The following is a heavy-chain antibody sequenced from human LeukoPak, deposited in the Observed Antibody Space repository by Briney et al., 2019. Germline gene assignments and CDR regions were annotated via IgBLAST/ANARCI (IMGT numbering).Heavy chain of an antibody. Sequence: GGSLRLSCAASGFTFSSYAMHWVRQAPGKGLEWVAVISYDGSNKYYADTVKGRFTISRDTSKNTLYLQMNSLRAEDTAVYYCARDGHSSGWPSHFDYWGQGTLVTVSS. CDR2: ISYDGSNK. CDR3: ARDGHSSGWPSHFDY. D-gene: IGHD6-19*01. CDR1: GFTFSSYA. J-gene: IGHJ4*02. V-gene: IGHV3-30-3*01.